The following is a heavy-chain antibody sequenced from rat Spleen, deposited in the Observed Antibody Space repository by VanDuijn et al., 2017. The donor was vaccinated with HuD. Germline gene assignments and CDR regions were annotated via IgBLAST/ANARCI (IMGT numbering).Heavy chain of an antibody. CDR1: GFTFSNYY. CDR2: ISYGDSSGHSST. CDR3: ARRYGLYWYFDF. J-gene: IGHJ2*01. D-gene: IGHD3-1*01. V-gene: IGHV5-22*01. Sequence: EVQLVESDGGLVQPGRSMKLSCAASGFTFSNYYMAWVRQAPTKGLEWVATISYGDSSGHSSTYYRDSVKGRFTISRDNEKSTLYLQMNSLRSEDTATYYCARRYGLYWYFDFWGQGVMVTVSS.